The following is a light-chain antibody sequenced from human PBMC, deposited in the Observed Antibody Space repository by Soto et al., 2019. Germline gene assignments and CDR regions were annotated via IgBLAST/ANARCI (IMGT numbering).Light chain of an antibody. V-gene: IGLV2-14*01. CDR3: SSFTSSSTRV. Sequence: QSALTQSASVSGFPGQSITISCTGTSSDVGAYNYVSWYQQHPDKAPKLIIYDVSNRPSGVSNRFSGSKSGNTASLTISALQAEDEADYYCSSFTSSSTRVFGTGTKVTVL. CDR2: DVS. CDR1: SSDVGAYNY. J-gene: IGLJ1*01.